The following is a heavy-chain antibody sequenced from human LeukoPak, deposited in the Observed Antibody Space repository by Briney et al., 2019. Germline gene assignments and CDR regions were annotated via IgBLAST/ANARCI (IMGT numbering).Heavy chain of an antibody. V-gene: IGHV1-24*01. Sequence: ASVKVSCKVSGYTLTELSMHWVRQAPGKGLEWMGGFDPEDGETIYAQKFQGRVTMTEDTSTDTAYMELSSLRSEDTAVYYCATVALESSGYYNWFDPWGQGTLVTVSS. CDR1: GYTLTELS. D-gene: IGHD3-22*01. J-gene: IGHJ5*02. CDR3: ATVALESSGYYNWFDP. CDR2: FDPEDGET.